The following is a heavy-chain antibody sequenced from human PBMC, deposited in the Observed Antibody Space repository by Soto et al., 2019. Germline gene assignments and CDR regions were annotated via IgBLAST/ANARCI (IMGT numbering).Heavy chain of an antibody. Sequence: DVQLLESGGGLVQPGGCLRLSCVASGFAFSAYDMSWVRQGQGKGLEWVSGISETGSGTYYADSVKGRFTISRDNSKNTLYLQMSSLRAEDTAVYYCAKDTAPQVVWGQGTTVTVFS. V-gene: IGHV3-23*01. CDR3: AKDTAPQVV. D-gene: IGHD5-18*01. J-gene: IGHJ6*02. CDR2: ISETGSGT. CDR1: GFAFSAYD.